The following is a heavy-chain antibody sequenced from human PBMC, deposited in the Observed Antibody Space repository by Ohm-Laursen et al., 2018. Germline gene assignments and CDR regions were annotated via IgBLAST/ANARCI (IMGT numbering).Heavy chain of an antibody. D-gene: IGHD3-22*01. V-gene: IGHV3-48*03. CDR2: IGGSGPAI. CDR1: GFTLSSYE. CDR3: ARDSSGSFYYYYGMDV. J-gene: IGHJ6*02. Sequence: SLRLSCTASGFTLSSYEMNWVRQAPGKGLEWVSYIGGSGPAIYYADSVKGRFTISRDNAKNSLYLQMNSLRAEDTAVYYCARDSSGSFYYYYGMDVWGQGTTVTVSS.